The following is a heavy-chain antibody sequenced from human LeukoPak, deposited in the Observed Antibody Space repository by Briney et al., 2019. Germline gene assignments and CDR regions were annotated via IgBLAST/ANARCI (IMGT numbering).Heavy chain of an antibody. CDR2: INHSGST. J-gene: IGHJ6*03. V-gene: IGHV4-34*01. CDR3: ARGLKLCSSTSCYYYYYYMDV. CDR1: GGSFSGYY. Sequence: SETLSLTCAVYGGSFSGYYWSWIRQPPGKGLDWIGEINHSGSTNYNPSLKSRVTLSVDTSKNQFSLKLSSVTAVDTAVYYCARGLKLCSSTSCYYYYYYMDVWGKGTTVTVSS. D-gene: IGHD2-2*01.